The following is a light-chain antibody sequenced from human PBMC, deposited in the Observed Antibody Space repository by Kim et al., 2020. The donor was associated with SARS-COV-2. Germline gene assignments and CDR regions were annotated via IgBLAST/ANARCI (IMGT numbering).Light chain of an antibody. CDR3: QQYSSSPLT. CDR2: GAS. CDR1: QSVSSSY. V-gene: IGKV3-20*01. Sequence: EIVLTQSPGTLSLSPGERATLSCRASQSVSSSYLAWYQQKPGQAPRLLIYGASSRATGIPDRFSGSGSGTDFTLTISRLEPEEFAVYYCQQYSSSPLTFGGGTKVDIK. J-gene: IGKJ4*01.